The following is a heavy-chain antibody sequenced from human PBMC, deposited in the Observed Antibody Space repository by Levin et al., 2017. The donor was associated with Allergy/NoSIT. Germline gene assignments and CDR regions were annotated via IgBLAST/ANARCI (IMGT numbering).Heavy chain of an antibody. CDR2: ISGSGGST. D-gene: IGHD3-3*01. Sequence: GESLKISCAASGFTFSSYAMSWVRQAPGKGLEWVSAISGSGGSTYYADSVKGRFTISRDNSKNTLYLQMNSLRAEDTAVYYCAKTAYVRFLEWFPTSSYGMDVWGQGTTVTVSS. V-gene: IGHV3-23*01. J-gene: IGHJ6*02. CDR1: GFTFSSYA. CDR3: AKTAYVRFLEWFPTSSYGMDV.